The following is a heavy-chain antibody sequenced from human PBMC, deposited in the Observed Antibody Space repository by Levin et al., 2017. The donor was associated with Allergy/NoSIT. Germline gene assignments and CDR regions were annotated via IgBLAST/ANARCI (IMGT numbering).Heavy chain of an antibody. CDR1: GFTFSSYG. V-gene: IGHV3-30*18. Sequence: GESLKISCAASGFTFSSYGMHWVRQAPGKGLEWVAVISYDGSNKYYADSVKGRFTISRDNSKNTLYLQMNSLRAEDTAVYYCAKSSGWYLTRGSYFDYWGQGTLVTVSS. CDR3: AKSSGWYLTRGSYFDY. J-gene: IGHJ4*02. CDR2: ISYDGSNK. D-gene: IGHD6-19*01.